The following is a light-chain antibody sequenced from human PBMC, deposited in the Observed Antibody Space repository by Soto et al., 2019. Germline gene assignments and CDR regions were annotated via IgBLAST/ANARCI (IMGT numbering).Light chain of an antibody. CDR3: SSYAGTFYV. CDR2: EVS. V-gene: IGLV2-8*01. J-gene: IGLJ1*01. CDR1: SSDVGGYNY. Sequence: QSVLTQPPSASGSPGQSVTISCTGTSSDVGGYNYVSWYQQHPGKAPKLMIYEVSKRPSGVPDRFSGSKSGNTASLTVSGLQAEDEADYYCSSYAGTFYVFGTGTKVPS.